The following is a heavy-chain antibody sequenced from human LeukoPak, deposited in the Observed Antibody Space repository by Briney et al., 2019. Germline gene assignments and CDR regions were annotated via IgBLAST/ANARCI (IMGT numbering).Heavy chain of an antibody. V-gene: IGHV3-74*01. D-gene: IGHD2-2*01. Sequence: GGSLRLSCAASGFTFSSYWMHWVRQAPGKGLVWVSRINSDGSSTSYADSVKGRFTISRDNAKNSLYLQMNSLRAEDTALYYCAKGRSGVVPAALDYWGQGTLVTVSS. J-gene: IGHJ4*02. CDR3: AKGRSGVVPAALDY. CDR2: INSDGSST. CDR1: GFTFSSYW.